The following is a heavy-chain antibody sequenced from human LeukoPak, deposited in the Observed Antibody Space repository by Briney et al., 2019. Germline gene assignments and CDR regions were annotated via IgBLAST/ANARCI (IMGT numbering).Heavy chain of an antibody. V-gene: IGHV1-46*01. CDR1: GYTFTSYY. D-gene: IGHD3-22*01. Sequence: EASVKVSCKASGYTFTSYYMHWVRQAPGQGLEWMGIINPSGGSTSYAQKFQGRVTMTRGTSTSTVYMELSSLRSEDTAVYYCARDPNYYDSSGYHGPYGMDVWGQGTTVTVSS. CDR3: ARDPNYYDSSGYHGPYGMDV. CDR2: INPSGGST. J-gene: IGHJ6*02.